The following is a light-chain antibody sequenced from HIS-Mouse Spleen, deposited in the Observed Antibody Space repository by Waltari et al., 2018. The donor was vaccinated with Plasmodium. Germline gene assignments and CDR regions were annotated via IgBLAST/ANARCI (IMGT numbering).Light chain of an antibody. V-gene: IGLV3-10*01. CDR3: YSTDSSGNHRV. J-gene: IGLJ3*02. CDR2: EDS. Sequence: SYELTQPPSVSVSPGQTARITCSGKALPKTYAYWYQQKSGQAPVLVIYEDSKRPSGIPERFSGSSSGTMATLTISGAQVEDEADYYCYSTDSSGNHRVFGGGTKLTVL. CDR1: ALPKTY.